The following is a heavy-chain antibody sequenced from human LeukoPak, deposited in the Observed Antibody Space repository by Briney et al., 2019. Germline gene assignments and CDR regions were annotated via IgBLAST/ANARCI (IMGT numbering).Heavy chain of an antibody. D-gene: IGHD1-14*01. J-gene: IGHJ1*01. Sequence: SETLSLTCAVYGGSFSGYYWSWIRQPPGKGLEWIGEINHSGSTNYNPSLKSRVTISADTSKNQFSLKLSSVTAADTAVYYCARALRQPGYFQHWGQGTLVTVSS. V-gene: IGHV4-34*01. CDR3: ARALRQPGYFQH. CDR2: INHSGST. CDR1: GGSFSGYY.